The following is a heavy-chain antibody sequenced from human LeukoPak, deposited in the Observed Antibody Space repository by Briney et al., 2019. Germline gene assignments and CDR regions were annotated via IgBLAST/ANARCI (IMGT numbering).Heavy chain of an antibody. CDR2: INPNRGNT. D-gene: IGHD3-10*01. CDR3: ARGRRRRGVCYYYFDY. CDR1: GYTFTSYD. V-gene: IGHV1-8*01. Sequence: GASVKVSCKPSGYTFTSYDIKWVRQATRQGLEWMGWINPNRGNTGYAPQFQGTVTKTRNPSMGTAYMALSSLRSEDAAVYYCARGRRRRGVCYYYFDYWGQGTLVTVSS. J-gene: IGHJ4*02.